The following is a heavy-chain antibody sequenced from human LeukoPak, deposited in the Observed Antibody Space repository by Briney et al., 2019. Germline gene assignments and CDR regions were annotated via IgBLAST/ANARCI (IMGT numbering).Heavy chain of an antibody. Sequence: GGSLRLSCAASGFTFSSYGMHWVRQAPGKGLEWVAFIRYDGSNKYYADSVKGRFTISRDNSKNTLYLQMNSLRAEDTAVYYCAKDTYYYDSSGSPPNDPWGQGTLVTVSS. V-gene: IGHV3-30*02. CDR1: GFTFSSYG. J-gene: IGHJ5*02. D-gene: IGHD3-22*01. CDR2: IRYDGSNK. CDR3: AKDTYYYDSSGSPPNDP.